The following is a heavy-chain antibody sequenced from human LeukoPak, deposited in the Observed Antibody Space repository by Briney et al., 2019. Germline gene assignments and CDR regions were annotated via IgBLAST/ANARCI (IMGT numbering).Heavy chain of an antibody. D-gene: IGHD2-8*01. Sequence: GSLRLSCVASGFTFSRYWMHWVRQAPGKGLEWIGSINYGGYKYDNPSLKSRVTISGDTSKNQFSLKLSSVTAADTAVYYCARVYGPVDYWGQGTLVTVSS. CDR3: ARVYGPVDY. CDR1: GFTFSRYW. V-gene: IGHV4-39*07. CDR2: INYGGYK. J-gene: IGHJ4*02.